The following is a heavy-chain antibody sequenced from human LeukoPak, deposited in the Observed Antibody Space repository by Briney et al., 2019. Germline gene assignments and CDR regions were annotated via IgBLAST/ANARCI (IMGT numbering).Heavy chain of an antibody. J-gene: IGHJ4*02. Sequence: SVKVSCKASGYTFTSYYMHWVRQAPGQGLEWMGRIIPIFGTANYAQKFQGRVTITTDESTSTAYMELSSLRSEDTAVYYCAREGIRGIAAAGPIDYWGQGTLVTVSS. D-gene: IGHD6-13*01. CDR1: GYTFTSYY. V-gene: IGHV1-69*05. CDR3: AREGIRGIAAAGPIDY. CDR2: IIPIFGTA.